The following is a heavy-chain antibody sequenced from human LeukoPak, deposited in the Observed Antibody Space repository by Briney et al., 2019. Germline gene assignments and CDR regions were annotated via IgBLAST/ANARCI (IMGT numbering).Heavy chain of an antibody. V-gene: IGHV3-48*03. CDR2: ISSSGSTI. CDR1: GFTFSSYE. J-gene: IGHJ5*02. CDR3: ARLMVRGVRDWFDP. Sequence: GGSLRLSCAASGFTFSSYEMNWVRQAPGKGLEWVSYISSSGSTIYYADSVKGRFTISRDNAKNSLYLQMNSLRAEDTAVYYCARLMVRGVRDWFDPWGQGTLVTVSS. D-gene: IGHD3-10*01.